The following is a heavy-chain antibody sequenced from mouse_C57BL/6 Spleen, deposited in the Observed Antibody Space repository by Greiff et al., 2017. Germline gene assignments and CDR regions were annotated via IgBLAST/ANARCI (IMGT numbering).Heavy chain of an antibody. V-gene: IGHV1-82*01. Sequence: VQLQQSGPELVKPGASVKISCKASGYAFSSSWMNWVKQRPGKGLEWIGRIYPGDGDTNYNGKFKGKATLTADKSSSTAYMQLSSLTSEDSAVYFCARRTGEGGFAYWGQGTLVTVSA. CDR1: GYAFSSSW. CDR2: IYPGDGDT. J-gene: IGHJ3*01. CDR3: ARRTGEGGFAY.